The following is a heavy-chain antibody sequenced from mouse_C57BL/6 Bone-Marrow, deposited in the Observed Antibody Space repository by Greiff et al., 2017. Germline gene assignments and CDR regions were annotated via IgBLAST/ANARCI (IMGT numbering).Heavy chain of an antibody. CDR1: GFNIKDDY. Sequence: VQLQQSGAELVRPGASVKLSCTASGFNIKDDYMHWVKQRPEQGLEWIGWIDPENGDTEYASKFQGKATITADTSSNTAYLQLSSLTSEDTAVYYCFYYSNYKAWFAYWGQGTLVTVSA. CDR3: FYYSNYKAWFAY. CDR2: IDPENGDT. V-gene: IGHV14-4*01. J-gene: IGHJ3*01. D-gene: IGHD2-5*01.